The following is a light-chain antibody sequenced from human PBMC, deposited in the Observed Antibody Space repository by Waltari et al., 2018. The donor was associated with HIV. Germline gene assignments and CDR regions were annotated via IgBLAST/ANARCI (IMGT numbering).Light chain of an antibody. CDR2: DNN. V-gene: IGLV1-51*01. J-gene: IGLJ3*02. CDR3: GTWDSSLSVWV. CDR1: SSNIGNNF. Sequence: QSVLTQPPSVSAAPGQKVTISCSGSSSNIGNNFVSWYQQLPGTAPKLLIYDNNKRPAGIPDRFSGSKSGTSATLGITGLQTGDEDDYYCGTWDSSLSVWVFGGGTNLTVL.